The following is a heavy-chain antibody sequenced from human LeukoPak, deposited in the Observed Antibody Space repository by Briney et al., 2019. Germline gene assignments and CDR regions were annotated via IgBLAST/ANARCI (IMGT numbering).Heavy chain of an antibody. CDR2: FSGMGSTI. J-gene: IGHJ5*02. CDR1: GSTFSSYE. D-gene: IGHD1-1*01. V-gene: IGHV3-48*03. CDR3: ARDPGVQSVGYRFDP. Sequence: QPGGPLLPSCAAAGSTFSSYEMSWVHQAPGRGVWVAYSFSGMGSTIYYGAAGKSRFTISRDNAKNTLYLHMNSLRAEDTAAYYCARDPGVQSVGYRFDPSGQGTLVTVSS.